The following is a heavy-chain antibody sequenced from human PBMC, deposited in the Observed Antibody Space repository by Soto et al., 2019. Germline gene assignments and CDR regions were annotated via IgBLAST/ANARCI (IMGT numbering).Heavy chain of an antibody. CDR2: TYYRSKWYN. Sequence: QSQTLSLTCAISGDSVSSNSAAWNWIRQSPSRGLEWLGRTYYRSKWYNDYAVSVKSRITINPDTSKNQFSLQLNSVTPEDTAGYYCARENWNRTWSESGFDYWGQGTLVTVSS. CDR3: ARENWNRTWSESGFDY. J-gene: IGHJ4*02. CDR1: GDSVSSNSAA. V-gene: IGHV6-1*01. D-gene: IGHD1-1*01.